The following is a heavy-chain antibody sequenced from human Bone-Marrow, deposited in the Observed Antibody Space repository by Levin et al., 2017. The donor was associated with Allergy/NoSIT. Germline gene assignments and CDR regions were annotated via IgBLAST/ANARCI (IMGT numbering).Heavy chain of an antibody. Sequence: SCTASGFNLDDFVMHWVRQTPDKGLEWISGISWNSNSVGHAHSVEGRFTISRDNARKSLYLQMNSLRPEDTAVYYCAKGPLGPFDFCAGYYYFDDWSQGTLVTVS. J-gene: IGHJ4*02. CDR1: GFNLDDFV. V-gene: IGHV3-9*01. D-gene: IGHD3/OR15-3a*01. CDR2: ISWNSNSV. CDR3: AKGPLGPFDFCAGYYYFDD.